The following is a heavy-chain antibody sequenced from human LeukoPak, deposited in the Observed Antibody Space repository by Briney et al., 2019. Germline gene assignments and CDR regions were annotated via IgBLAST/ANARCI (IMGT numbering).Heavy chain of an antibody. J-gene: IGHJ4*02. Sequence: GGSLRLSCAASGFTFSSYAMSRVRQAPGKGLEWVSAISGSGGSTYYADSVKGRFTISRDNSKNTLYLQMNSLRAEDTAVYYCARVHRLSGYSSGWYGFGYWGQGTLVTVSS. CDR2: ISGSGGST. D-gene: IGHD6-19*01. V-gene: IGHV3-23*01. CDR1: GFTFSSYA. CDR3: ARVHRLSGYSSGWYGFGY.